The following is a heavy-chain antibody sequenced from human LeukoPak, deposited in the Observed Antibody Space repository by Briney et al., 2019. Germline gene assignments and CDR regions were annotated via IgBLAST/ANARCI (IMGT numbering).Heavy chain of an antibody. CDR2: MYYSGST. V-gene: IGHV4-39*07. CDR3: AGGISGYYYMDV. CDR1: GGSISSSSYY. Sequence: SETLSLTCTVSGGSISSSSYYWGWVRQPPGKGLEWIGSMYYSGSTYYKPSLKSRVTISVDASKNQFSLKLTSVTAADTAVYYCAGGISGYYYMDVWGKGTTVTVSS. J-gene: IGHJ6*03. D-gene: IGHD1-26*01.